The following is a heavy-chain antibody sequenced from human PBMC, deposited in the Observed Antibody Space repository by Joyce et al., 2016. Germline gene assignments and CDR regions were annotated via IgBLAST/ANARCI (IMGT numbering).Heavy chain of an antibody. CDR2: INNSGVT. D-gene: IGHD6-19*01. J-gene: IGHJ4*02. CDR1: GGPFRGFF. CDR3: ARSQWLAPLMY. Sequence: QVQLQQWGAGLLKPSETLSLTCAVSGGPFRGFFWTWVRQLPGKGLEWIGDINNSGVTNYNPSLKTRVTFSVDTSKNQFSLKLTSLSAADTAVYYCARSQWLAPLMYWGQGTPVTVSS. V-gene: IGHV4-34*01.